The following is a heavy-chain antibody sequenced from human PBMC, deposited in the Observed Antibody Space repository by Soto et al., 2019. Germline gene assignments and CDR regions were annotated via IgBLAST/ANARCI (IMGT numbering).Heavy chain of an antibody. CDR1: GFTFSSYA. J-gene: IGHJ6*02. D-gene: IGHD1-26*01. CDR3: ARVVSGSYPDYYYYGMDV. CDR2: ISSNGGST. Sequence: HPGGSLRLSCAASGFTFSSYAMHWVRQAPGKGLEYVSAISSNGGSTYYADSVKGRFTISRDNAKNTLYLQMNSLRAEDTAVYYCARVVSGSYPDYYYYGMDVWGQGTTVTVSS. V-gene: IGHV3-64*04.